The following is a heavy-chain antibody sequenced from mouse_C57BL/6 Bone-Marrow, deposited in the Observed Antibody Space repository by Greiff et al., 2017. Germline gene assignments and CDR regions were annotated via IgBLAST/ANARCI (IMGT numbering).Heavy chain of an antibody. V-gene: IGHV5-17*01. CDR2: ISSGSSTI. Sequence: EVMLVESGGGLVKPGGSLKLSCAASGFTFSDYGMHWVRQAPEKGLEWVAYISSGSSTIYYADTVKGRFTISRDNAKNTLFLQMTRLRSEDTAMYYCARPWGAWFAYWGQGTLVTVSA. CDR3: ARPWGAWFAY. J-gene: IGHJ3*01. CDR1: GFTFSDYG.